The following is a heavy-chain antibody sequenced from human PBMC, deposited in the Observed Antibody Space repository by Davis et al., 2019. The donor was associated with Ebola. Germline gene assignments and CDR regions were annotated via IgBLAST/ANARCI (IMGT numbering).Heavy chain of an antibody. Sequence: GESLKISCAASGFTFSSYAMSWVRQAPGKGLEWVSAISGSGGSTYYADSVKGRFTISRDNSKNTLYLQMNSLRAEDTAVYYCAKVGKHCSSTSCYTRRYYYYYYMDVWGKGTTVTVSS. CDR1: GFTFSSYA. CDR2: ISGSGGST. D-gene: IGHD2-2*02. V-gene: IGHV3-23*01. J-gene: IGHJ6*03. CDR3: AKVGKHCSSTSCYTRRYYYYYYMDV.